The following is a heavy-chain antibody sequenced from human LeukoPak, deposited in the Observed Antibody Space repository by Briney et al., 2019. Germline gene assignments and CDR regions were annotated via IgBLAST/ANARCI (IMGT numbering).Heavy chain of an antibody. V-gene: IGHV4-59*01. CDR3: ARLRQLALFDX. Sequence: SETLSLTCTVSGGSISSYYWSWIRQPPGKGLEWIGYIYYSGSTNYNPSLKSRVTISVDTSKNQFSLRLSSVTAADTAVYYCARLRQLALFDXXXQGTLVTVSS. D-gene: IGHD6-6*01. CDR2: IYYSGST. CDR1: GGSISSYY. J-gene: IGHJ4*02.